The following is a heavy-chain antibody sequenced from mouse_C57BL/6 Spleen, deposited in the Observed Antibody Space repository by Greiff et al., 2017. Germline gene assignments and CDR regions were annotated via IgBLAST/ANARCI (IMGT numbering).Heavy chain of an antibody. J-gene: IGHJ3*01. Sequence: QVQLKQPGAELVMPGASVKLSCKASGYTFTSYWMHWVKQRPGQGLEWIGEIDPSDSYTNYNQKFKGKSTLTVDKSSSTAYMQLSSLTSEDSAVDYCARGGDRRGFAYWGQGTLVTVSA. V-gene: IGHV1-69*01. CDR3: ARGGDRRGFAY. CDR1: GYTFTSYW. CDR2: IDPSDSYT. D-gene: IGHD3-3*01.